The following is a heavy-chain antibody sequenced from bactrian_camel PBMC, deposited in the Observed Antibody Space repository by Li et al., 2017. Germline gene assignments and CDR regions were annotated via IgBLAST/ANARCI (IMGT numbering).Heavy chain of an antibody. CDR3: AAGIMTMDQVLRPSNHYY. CDR2: IYTGDGST. V-gene: IGHV3S40*01. J-gene: IGHJ4*01. D-gene: IGHD3*01. CDR1: GYSFRSNC. Sequence: VQLVESGGGSVQAGGTLRLSCAHSGYSFRSNCMGWFRQAPGKEREGVASIYTGDGSTYYADSVKGRFVVSRDNAKKTVYLQMNSLKPEDTAMYYYAAGIMTMDQVLRPSNHYYWGQGTQVTVS.